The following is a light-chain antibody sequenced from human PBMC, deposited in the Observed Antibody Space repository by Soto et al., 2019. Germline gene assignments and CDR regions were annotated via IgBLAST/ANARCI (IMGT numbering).Light chain of an antibody. CDR3: QHYDSLPIT. Sequence: LSQSPAELSTLACRAGQSVSSSQLAWYQQKPGQAPRLLVYGASSRATGIPDRFSGSGSGTDFTLTISRLEPEDFAVFYCQHYDSLPITFGQGTRLEIK. CDR1: QSVSSSQ. CDR2: GAS. J-gene: IGKJ5*01. V-gene: IGKV3-20*01.